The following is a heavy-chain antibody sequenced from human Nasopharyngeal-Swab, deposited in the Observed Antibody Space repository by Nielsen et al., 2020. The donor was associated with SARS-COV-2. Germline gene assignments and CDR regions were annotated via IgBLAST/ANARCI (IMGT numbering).Heavy chain of an antibody. CDR1: GYSFTSYW. Sequence: GESLKISCKGSGYSFTSYWIGWVRQMPGKGLEWMGIIYPGDSDTRYSPSFQGQVTISADKSISTAYLQWSSLKASDTAMYYCARLEGVVVVAEWFDPWGQGTLVTVSS. V-gene: IGHV5-51*01. CDR3: ARLEGVVVVAEWFDP. D-gene: IGHD2-15*01. CDR2: IYPGDSDT. J-gene: IGHJ5*02.